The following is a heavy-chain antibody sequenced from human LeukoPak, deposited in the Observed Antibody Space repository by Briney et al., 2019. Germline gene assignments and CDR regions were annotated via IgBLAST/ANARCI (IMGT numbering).Heavy chain of an antibody. CDR3: VKSPYYDILTGYFNWFDP. CDR1: GFTFSSYA. V-gene: IGHV3-64D*06. Sequence: GSLRLSCSAPGFTFSSYAMHWVRQAPGKGLEYVSAISSNGGSTFYADSVKGRFTISRDNSKNTLYLQMSSLRAEDTAVYYCVKSPYYDILTGYFNWFDPWGQGTLVTVSS. CDR2: ISSNGGST. J-gene: IGHJ5*02. D-gene: IGHD3-9*01.